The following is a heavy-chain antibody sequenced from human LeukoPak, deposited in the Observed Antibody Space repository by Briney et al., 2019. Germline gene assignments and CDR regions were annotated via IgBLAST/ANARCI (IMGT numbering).Heavy chain of an antibody. D-gene: IGHD3-16*02. CDR3: ARVAVEDYVWGSYRFFDY. CDR1: GYTFTSYA. CDR2: INAGNGNT. V-gene: IGHV1-3*03. J-gene: IGHJ4*02. Sequence: ASVKVSCKASGYTFTSYAMHWVRQAPGQRLEWMGWINAGNGNTKYSQEFQGRVTITRDTSASTAYMELSSLRSEDMAVYYCARVAVEDYVWGSYRFFDYWGQGTLVTVSS.